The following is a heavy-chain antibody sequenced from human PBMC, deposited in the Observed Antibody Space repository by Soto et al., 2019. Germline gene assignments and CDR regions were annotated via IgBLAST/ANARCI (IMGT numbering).Heavy chain of an antibody. V-gene: IGHV3-53*01. Sequence: GGSLRLSCAASGFTVSSNYMSWVRQAPGKGLEWVSVIYSGGSTYYADSVKGRFTISRDNSKNTLYLQMNSLIAEDTAVYYCARGMVGDFWSGYDAFDIWGQGTMVTVSS. D-gene: IGHD3-3*01. J-gene: IGHJ3*02. CDR1: GFTVSSNY. CDR3: ARGMVGDFWSGYDAFDI. CDR2: IYSGGST.